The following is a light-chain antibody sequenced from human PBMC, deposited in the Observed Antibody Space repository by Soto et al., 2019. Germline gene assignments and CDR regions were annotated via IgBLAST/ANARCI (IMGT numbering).Light chain of an antibody. CDR2: AAS. CDR3: QQYNIWPLWT. V-gene: IGKV3-15*01. J-gene: IGKJ1*01. CDR1: ESVTSS. Sequence: EIVMTQSPATLSVSPGDRATLSCRASESVTSSLAWYQQKPGQPPRLLIYAASTRATDVPARFSGGGSETEFTLTISSLQSEDFAVYFCQQYNIWPLWTFGQWTKVDI.